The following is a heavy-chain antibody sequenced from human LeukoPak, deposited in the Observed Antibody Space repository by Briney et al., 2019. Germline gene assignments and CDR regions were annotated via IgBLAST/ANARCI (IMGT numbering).Heavy chain of an antibody. CDR3: ARGSSGWPYYLDY. D-gene: IGHD6-19*01. Sequence: GGSLRLSCAASGFTFSRYTMTWVRQAPGQGLEWVSAISDSGGSTNYADSVKGRFSISRDNSKNTLYLEMNSLRAEDTAIYYCARGSSGWPYYLDYWGQGTLVTVSS. V-gene: IGHV3-23*01. CDR1: GFTFSRYT. CDR2: ISDSGGST. J-gene: IGHJ4*02.